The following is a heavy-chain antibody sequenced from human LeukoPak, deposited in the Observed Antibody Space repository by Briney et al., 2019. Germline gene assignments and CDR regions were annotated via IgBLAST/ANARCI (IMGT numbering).Heavy chain of an antibody. D-gene: IGHD3-9*01. CDR3: ARRYFDWLPGPPWALFDY. V-gene: IGHV4-39*01. CDR2: IYYSGNT. Sequence: PSETLSLTCTVSGGSISSRSYYWGWIRQPPGKGLEWIGSIYYSGNTYYNPSLKSRVTISVDTSKNQFSLKLSSVTAADTAVYYCARRYFDWLPGPPWALFDYWGQGPLVTVSS. CDR1: GGSISSRSYY. J-gene: IGHJ4*02.